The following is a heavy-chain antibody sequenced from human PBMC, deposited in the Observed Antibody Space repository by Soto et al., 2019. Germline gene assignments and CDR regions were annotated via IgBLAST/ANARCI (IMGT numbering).Heavy chain of an antibody. CDR2: INAGNANT. J-gene: IGHJ5*02. CDR3: ARGPLRNWFDP. CDR1: GYTFTSYA. V-gene: IGHV1-3*01. Sequence: VASVKVSCKASGYTFTSYAMHWVRQAPGQRLEWMGWINAGNANTKYSQKFQGRVTITRDTSASTAYMELSSLRSEDTAVYYCARGPLRNWFDPWGQGTLLTVSS.